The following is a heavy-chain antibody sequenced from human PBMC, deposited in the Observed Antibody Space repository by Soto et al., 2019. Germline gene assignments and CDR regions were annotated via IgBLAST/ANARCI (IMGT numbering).Heavy chain of an antibody. Sequence: QVQLVQSGAEVRRPGASVKVSCKDSGYSFTSLHFNWVRQATGQGLEWIGWMNPHSGETGYAQRFQGRVTMTRDISLSTAYMELRSMTSHDTAVYFCARGSPGPVDHWGQGTLVTVSS. J-gene: IGHJ4*02. V-gene: IGHV1-8*01. CDR3: ARGSPGPVDH. CDR2: MNPHSGET. CDR1: GYSFTSLH. D-gene: IGHD3-10*01.